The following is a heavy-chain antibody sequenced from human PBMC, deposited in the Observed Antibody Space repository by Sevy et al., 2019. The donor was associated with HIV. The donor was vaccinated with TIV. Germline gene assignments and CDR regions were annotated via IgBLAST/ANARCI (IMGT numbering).Heavy chain of an antibody. CDR2: IYTSGST. CDR1: GGSISSYY. Sequence: SETLSLTCTVSGGSISSYYWSWIRQPAGKGLEWIGRIYTSGSTNYNPSLKSRVTMSVDTSKNQCSLKLSSVTAADTAVYYCARELKGSCGWVRWGYFDYWGQGTLVTVSS. J-gene: IGHJ4*02. V-gene: IGHV4-4*07. D-gene: IGHD6-19*01. CDR3: ARELKGSCGWVRWGYFDY.